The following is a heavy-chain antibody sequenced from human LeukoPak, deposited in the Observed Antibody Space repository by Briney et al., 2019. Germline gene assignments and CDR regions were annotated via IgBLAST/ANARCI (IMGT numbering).Heavy chain of an antibody. CDR2: IIPIFGTA. V-gene: IGHV1-69*13. CDR3: AREAYDSSGYYLRPLDY. J-gene: IGHJ4*02. Sequence: SVKVSCKASGGTFSSYAISWVRQAPGQGLEWMGGIIPIFGTANYAQKFQGRVTITADESTSTAYMELSSLRSEDTAVYHCAREAYDSSGYYLRPLDYWGQGTLVTVSS. CDR1: GGTFSSYA. D-gene: IGHD3-22*01.